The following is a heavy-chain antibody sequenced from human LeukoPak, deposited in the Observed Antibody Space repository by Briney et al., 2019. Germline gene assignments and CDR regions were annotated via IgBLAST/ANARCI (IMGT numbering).Heavy chain of an antibody. CDR3: ASPTQYCSSTSCYAGWGYYYYYYGMDV. CDR2: INPNSGGT. CDR1: GYNFTGYY. V-gene: IGHV1-2*02. Sequence: ASVKVSCEASGYNFTGYYMHWVRQAPGQGLEWMGWINPNSGGTNYAQKFQGRVTMTRDTSISTAYMELSRLRSDDTAVYYCASPTQYCSSTSCYAGWGYYYYYYGMDVWGQGTTVTVSS. J-gene: IGHJ6*02. D-gene: IGHD2-2*01.